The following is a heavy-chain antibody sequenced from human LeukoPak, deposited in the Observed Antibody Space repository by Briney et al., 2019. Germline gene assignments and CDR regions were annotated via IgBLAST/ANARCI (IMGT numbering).Heavy chain of an antibody. CDR2: FDPEDGET. J-gene: IGHJ4*01. CDR1: GYTLTELS. V-gene: IGHV1-24*01. D-gene: IGHD1-26*01. Sequence: ASVKVSCKVSGYTLTELSMHWVRQSPGKGLEWMGGFDPEDGETIYAQKFQGRVTMTEDTSTDTAYMELSSLRSEDTAVYYCASDTSVGAPTDYWGHGTLVTISS. CDR3: ASDTSVGAPTDY.